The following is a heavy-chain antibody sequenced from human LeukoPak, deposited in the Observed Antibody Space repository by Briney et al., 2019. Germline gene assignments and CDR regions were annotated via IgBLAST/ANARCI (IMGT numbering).Heavy chain of an antibody. CDR1: GTSISRYY. Sequence: PSETLSLTCTVSGTSISRYYWSWIRQPPGKGLEWIGYIYYSGSTNYNPSLKSRVTISVDTSKNQFSLKLSSVTAADTAVYYCARVGVAVAGPYYYYYYMDVWGKGTTVTVSS. CDR2: IYYSGST. V-gene: IGHV4-59*01. D-gene: IGHD6-19*01. CDR3: ARVGVAVAGPYYYYYYMDV. J-gene: IGHJ6*03.